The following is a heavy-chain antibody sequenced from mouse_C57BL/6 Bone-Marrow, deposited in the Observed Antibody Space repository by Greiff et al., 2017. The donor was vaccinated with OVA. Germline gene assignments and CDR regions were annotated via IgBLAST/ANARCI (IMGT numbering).Heavy chain of an antibody. CDR2: IDPENGDT. CDR3: TSYGNFNY. CDR1: GFNFKDYY. V-gene: IGHV14-4*01. D-gene: IGHD2-1*01. J-gene: IGHJ2*01. Sequence: VQLQQSGAELVRPGASVKLSCTASGFNFKDYYMHWVKQRPEQGLEWIGWIDPENGDTEYASKFPGQATISADPASNTAYLQLSSLTSEDTAVYYCTSYGNFNYWGQGTTLTVSS.